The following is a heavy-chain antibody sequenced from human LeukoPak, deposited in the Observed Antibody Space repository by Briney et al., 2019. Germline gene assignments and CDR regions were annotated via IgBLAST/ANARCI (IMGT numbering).Heavy chain of an antibody. J-gene: IGHJ5*02. CDR1: GFTFGSHW. D-gene: IGHD6-19*01. CDR2: TNQDGSRE. CDR3: ARDSGWTFDP. Sequence: GGSLRLSCTASGFTFGSHWMIWVRRAPGKELEWVANTNQDGSREKYADSVRGRFTVSRDDAKNSVYLQMNSLGVEDTAIYCARDSGWTFDPWGQGTLVTVSS. V-gene: IGHV3-7*01.